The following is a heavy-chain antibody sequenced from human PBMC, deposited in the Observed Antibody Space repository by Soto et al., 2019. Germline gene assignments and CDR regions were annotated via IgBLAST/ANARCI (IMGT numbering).Heavy chain of an antibody. Sequence: GGSLRLSCAASGFTFSSYEMNWVRQAPGKGLEWVPYISSSGSTIYYADSVKGRFTISRDNAKNSLYLQMNSLRAEDTAVYYCAREVPNPHDAFDIWGQGTMVTVS. J-gene: IGHJ3*02. CDR3: AREVPNPHDAFDI. V-gene: IGHV3-48*03. CDR2: ISSSGSTI. CDR1: GFTFSSYE.